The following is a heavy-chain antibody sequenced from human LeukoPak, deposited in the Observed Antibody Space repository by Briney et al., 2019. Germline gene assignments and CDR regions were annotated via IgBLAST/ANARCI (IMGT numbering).Heavy chain of an antibody. CDR2: ISAYNDNT. CDR1: GYTFTAYG. V-gene: IGHV1-18*01. CDR3: AREMAVAGSGVIDS. J-gene: IGHJ4*02. D-gene: IGHD6-19*01. Sequence: GASVKVSCKTSGYTFTAYGINWVRQAPGQGLEWMGWISAYNDNTNYAQNLQGRVTMTTDTSTNTAYMELRSLRSDDTAVYYCAREMAVAGSGVIDSWGQGTLVTVSS.